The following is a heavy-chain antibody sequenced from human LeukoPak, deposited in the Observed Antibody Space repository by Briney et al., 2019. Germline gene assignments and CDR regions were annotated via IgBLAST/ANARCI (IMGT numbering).Heavy chain of an antibody. J-gene: IGHJ6*02. D-gene: IGHD3-3*01. CDR3: ARDTGFLEWLPYYYYYGMDV. CDR2: IIPIFGTA. V-gene: IGHV1-69*13. Sequence: GASMKVSCKASGGTFSSYAISWVRQAPGQGLEWMGGIIPIFGTANYAQKFQGRVTITADESTSTAYMELRSLRSDDTAVYYCARDTGFLEWLPYYYYYGMDVWGQGTTVTVSS. CDR1: GGTFSSYA.